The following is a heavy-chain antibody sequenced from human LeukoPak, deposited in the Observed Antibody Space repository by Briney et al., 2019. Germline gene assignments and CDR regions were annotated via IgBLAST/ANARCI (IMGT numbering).Heavy chain of an antibody. CDR2: ISPYNGNT. Sequence: ASVKVSCMASGYTFSTYGVSWVRQAPGQGLEWMGWISPYNGNTNYAQKLQGRVTMTTDTSTSTAYMELRSLRSGDTAIYYCARARADSTGYYGDDYWGQGTLVTVSS. V-gene: IGHV1-18*01. D-gene: IGHD3-22*01. J-gene: IGHJ4*02. CDR1: GYTFSTYG. CDR3: ARARADSTGYYGDDY.